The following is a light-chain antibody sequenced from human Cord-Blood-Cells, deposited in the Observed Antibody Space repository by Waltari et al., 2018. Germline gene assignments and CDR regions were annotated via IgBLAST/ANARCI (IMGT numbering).Light chain of an antibody. V-gene: IGLV2-14*03. CDR3: SSYTSSSTWV. CDR2: DVS. J-gene: IGLJ3*02. CDR1: RIDVVGYKY. Sequence: QSALTESVSVSGSPGQSITISCTGTRIDVVGYKYVSRYQQHPGKSLKLMSYDVSNRPARVSIRFAGSKSGNTASLSISGIQAEDEAAYYSSSYTSSSTWVFGGGTKLTVL.